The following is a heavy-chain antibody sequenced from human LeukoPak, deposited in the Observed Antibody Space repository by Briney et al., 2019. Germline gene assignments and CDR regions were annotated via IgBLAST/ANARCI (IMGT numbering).Heavy chain of an antibody. V-gene: IGHV3-49*03. D-gene: IGHD3-10*01. Sequence: PGGSLRLSCTASGFTFGDYAMSWFRQAPGKGLEGVGFIRSKAYGGTTEYAASVKGRFTISRDDSKSIAYLQMNSLKTEDTAVYYCTREDGTLWFGELLREAFDIWGQGTMVTVSS. CDR1: GFTFGDYA. J-gene: IGHJ3*02. CDR2: IRSKAYGGTT. CDR3: TREDGTLWFGELLREAFDI.